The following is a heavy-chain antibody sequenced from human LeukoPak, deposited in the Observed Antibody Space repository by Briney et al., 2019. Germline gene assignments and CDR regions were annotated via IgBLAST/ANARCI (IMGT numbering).Heavy chain of an antibody. CDR3: ARARGVVTAVPFDY. CDR1: GGSFSGYY. CDR2: INHSGST. J-gene: IGHJ4*02. Sequence: SETLSLTCAVYGGSFSGYYWSWIRQPPGKGLEWIGEINHSGSTNYNPSLKSRVTISVDTSKNQFSLKLSSVTAADTAVYYCARARGVVTAVPFDYWGQGTLVTVSS. V-gene: IGHV4-34*01. D-gene: IGHD2-21*02.